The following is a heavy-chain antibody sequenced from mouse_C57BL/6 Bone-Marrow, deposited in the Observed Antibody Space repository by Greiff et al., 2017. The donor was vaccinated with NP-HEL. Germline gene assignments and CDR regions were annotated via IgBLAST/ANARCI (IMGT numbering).Heavy chain of an antibody. J-gene: IGHJ3*01. Sequence: QVQLQQPGAELVKPGASVKLSCKASGYTFTSYWMPWVKQRPGQGLEWIGMIHPNSGSTNYNEKFKRKATLTVDKSSSTAYMQLSSLTSEDSAVYYCAREDYGSSSFAYWGQGTLVTVSA. CDR3: AREDYGSSSFAY. CDR1: GYTFTSYW. D-gene: IGHD1-1*01. V-gene: IGHV1-64*01. CDR2: IHPNSGST.